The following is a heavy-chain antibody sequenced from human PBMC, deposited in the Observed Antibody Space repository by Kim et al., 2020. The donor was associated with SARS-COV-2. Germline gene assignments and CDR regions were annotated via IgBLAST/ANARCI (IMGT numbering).Heavy chain of an antibody. D-gene: IGHD3-3*01. CDR1: GFTFDDYT. CDR2: ISWDGGST. V-gene: IGHV3-43*01. J-gene: IGHJ6*02. CDR3: AKDLEWDGGSGYYYYGMDV. Sequence: GGSLRLSCAASGFTFDDYTMHWVRQAPGKGLEWVSLISWDGGSTYYADSVKGRFTISRDNSKNSLYLQMNSLRTEDTALYYCAKDLEWDGGSGYYYYGMDVWGQGTTVTVSS.